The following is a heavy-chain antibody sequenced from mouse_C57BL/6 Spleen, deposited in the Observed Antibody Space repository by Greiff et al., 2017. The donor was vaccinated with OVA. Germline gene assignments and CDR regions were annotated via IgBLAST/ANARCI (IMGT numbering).Heavy chain of an antibody. Sequence: EVQLQQSGPELVKPGASVKIPCKASGYTFTDYNMDWVKQSHGKSLEWIGDINPNNGGTIYNQKFKGKATLTVDKSSSTAYMELRSLTSEDTAVYYCARTPDYYGSSYRYCDVWGTGTTVTVSS. J-gene: IGHJ1*03. V-gene: IGHV1-18*01. D-gene: IGHD1-1*01. CDR2: INPNNGGT. CDR3: ARTPDYYGSSYRYCDV. CDR1: GYTFTDYN.